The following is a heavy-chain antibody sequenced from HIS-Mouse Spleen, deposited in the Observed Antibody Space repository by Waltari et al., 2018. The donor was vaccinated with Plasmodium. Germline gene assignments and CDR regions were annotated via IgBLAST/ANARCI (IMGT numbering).Heavy chain of an antibody. Sequence: QVQLQESGPGLVKPSETLSLTCTVSGYSLSSGYYWGWTRQPPGKGLEWIGSIYHSGSTYYNPSLKSRVTISVDTSKNQFSLKLSSVTAADTAVYYCARSDYGDYWYFDLWGRGTLVTVSS. D-gene: IGHD4-17*01. CDR2: IYHSGST. CDR1: GYSLSSGYY. J-gene: IGHJ2*01. CDR3: ARSDYGDYWYFDL. V-gene: IGHV4-38-2*02.